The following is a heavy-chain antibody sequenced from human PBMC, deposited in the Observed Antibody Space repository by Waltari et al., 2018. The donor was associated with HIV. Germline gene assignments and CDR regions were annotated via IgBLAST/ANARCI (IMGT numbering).Heavy chain of an antibody. CDR3: ARELHVVVPAAIDYYYGMDV. Sequence: QVQLVQSGAEVKKPGASVKVSCKASGYTFTGYYMHWVRQAPGQGLEWMGWINPNSGGTNYAQKCQGRVTMTRDTSISTAYMELSRLRSDDTAVYYCARELHVVVPAAIDYYYGMDVWGQGTTVTVSS. J-gene: IGHJ6*02. D-gene: IGHD2-2*01. CDR1: GYTFTGYY. CDR2: INPNSGGT. V-gene: IGHV1-2*02.